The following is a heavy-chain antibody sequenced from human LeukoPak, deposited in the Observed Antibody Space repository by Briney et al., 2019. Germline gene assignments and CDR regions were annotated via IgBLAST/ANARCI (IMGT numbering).Heavy chain of an antibody. Sequence: ASVKVSRKACRYTFTSYGISWVRQAPGQGREWMGWISALKGNTNYAQKPQGTVTMTTDTSTSTAYMELRSLRSDGTAVYYCAREQWGEGELLSGWWFDPCGHGALVTVSS. CDR3: AREQWGEGELLSGWWFDP. CDR2: ISALKGNT. D-gene: IGHD1-26*01. V-gene: IGHV1-18*01. J-gene: IGHJ5*02. CDR1: RYTFTSYG.